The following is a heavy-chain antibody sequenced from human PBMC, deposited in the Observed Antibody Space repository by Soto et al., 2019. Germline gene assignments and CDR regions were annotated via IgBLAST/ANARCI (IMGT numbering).Heavy chain of an antibody. CDR3: ARGPSRYFDWLLYARGDYYYYYYMDV. Sequence: PSETLSLTCGVYAGSFSGYYWSWIRQPPGKGLEWIEEINHSGSTNYHPSLKSRVTISVDTSKNQFSLKLSSVTAADTAVYYCARGPSRYFDWLLYARGDYYYYYYMDVWGKGTTVTVSS. J-gene: IGHJ6*03. V-gene: IGHV4-34*01. D-gene: IGHD3-9*01. CDR1: AGSFSGYY. CDR2: INHSGST.